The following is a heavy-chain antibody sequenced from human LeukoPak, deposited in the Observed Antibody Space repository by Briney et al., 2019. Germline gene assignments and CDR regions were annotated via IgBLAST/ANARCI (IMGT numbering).Heavy chain of an antibody. CDR3: AREGSSGYYPY. Sequence: PGGSLRLSCAASGFTFSSYPMHWVRQAPGKGLEGVAVISYDGSEKHYADPVKGRFTISRDNSKNTLYLQMNSLRAEDTAVYYCAREGSSGYYPYWGQGILVAVSS. V-gene: IGHV3-30*01. J-gene: IGHJ4*02. D-gene: IGHD3-22*01. CDR2: ISYDGSEK. CDR1: GFTFSSYP.